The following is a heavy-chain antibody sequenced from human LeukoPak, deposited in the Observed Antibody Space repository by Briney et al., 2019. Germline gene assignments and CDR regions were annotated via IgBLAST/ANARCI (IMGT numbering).Heavy chain of an antibody. Sequence: PSETLSLTCTASGGSISSSSYYWGWIRQPPGKGLEWIGNIYYSGSTYYNPSLKSRVTISVDTSKNQFSLKLSSVTAADTAVYYCAILVGAGGVVDYWGQGTLVTVSS. CDR2: IYYSGST. CDR3: AILVGAGGVVDY. V-gene: IGHV4-39*07. D-gene: IGHD1-26*01. J-gene: IGHJ4*02. CDR1: GGSISSSSYY.